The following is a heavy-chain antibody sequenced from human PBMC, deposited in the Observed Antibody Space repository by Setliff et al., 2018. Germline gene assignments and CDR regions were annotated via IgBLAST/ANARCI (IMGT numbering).Heavy chain of an antibody. V-gene: IGHV3-7*01. CDR2: INQGGGDQ. CDR3: SRDVYDFRTGQADP. D-gene: IGHD3-3*01. CDR1: GFTFSKYW. Sequence: GGSLRLSCAASGFTFSKYWMTWVRQAPGKGLEWVANINQGGGDQFYVDSVRGRFIISRDNAKNSLYLHMNSLRADDTAVYYCSRDVYDFRTGQADPWGQGTLVTVSS. J-gene: IGHJ5*02.